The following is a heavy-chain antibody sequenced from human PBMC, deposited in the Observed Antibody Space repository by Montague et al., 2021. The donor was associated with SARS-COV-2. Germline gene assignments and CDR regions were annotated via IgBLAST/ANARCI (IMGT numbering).Heavy chain of an antibody. J-gene: IGHJ5*02. CDR2: IFYSGNT. V-gene: IGHV4-59*08. CDR3: ARHPSYSSGWYDWFDP. Sequence: SETLSLTCTVSGGSISSYYWSWIRQPPGKGLGWIGYIFYSGNTNYNPSLKSRVTISIDTSKNQFSLKLRSVTAADAAVYYCARHPSYSSGWYDWFDPWGQGTLVTVSS. CDR1: GGSISSYY. D-gene: IGHD6-19*01.